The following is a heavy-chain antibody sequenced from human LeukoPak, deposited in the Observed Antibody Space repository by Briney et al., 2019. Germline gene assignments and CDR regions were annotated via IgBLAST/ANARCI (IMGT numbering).Heavy chain of an antibody. CDR2: IYTSGST. V-gene: IGHV4-4*07. CDR3: ASTPSGSSAGYYFDK. CDR1: GGSISSYY. J-gene: IGHJ4*02. D-gene: IGHD6-19*01. Sequence: SETLSLTCTVSGGSISSYYWSWVRQPAAKGLEWIGRIYTSGSTNYNPSLKSRVTMSVDTSKKQFSLKLSSVTAADTAVYYCASTPSGSSAGYYFDKWGQGTLVTVSS.